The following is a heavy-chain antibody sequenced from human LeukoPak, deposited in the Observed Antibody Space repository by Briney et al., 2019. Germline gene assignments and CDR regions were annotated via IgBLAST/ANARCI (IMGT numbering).Heavy chain of an antibody. J-gene: IGHJ2*01. Sequence: PGRSLRLSCAASGFTFSRNGMHWLRQAPGKGLEWVALIYYDGSNKYYVDSVKGRFTISRDNSKNMLYLQMNSLRAEDTAVYYCARDLLYSGGYSWYFDLWGGGIPVTVSS. CDR2: IYYDGSNK. D-gene: IGHD1-26*01. CDR1: GFTFSRNG. V-gene: IGHV3-33*08. CDR3: ARDLLYSGGYSWYFDL.